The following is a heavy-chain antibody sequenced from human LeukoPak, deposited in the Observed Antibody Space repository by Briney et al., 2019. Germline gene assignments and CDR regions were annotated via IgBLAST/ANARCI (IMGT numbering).Heavy chain of an antibody. CDR2: IYTSGST. J-gene: IGHJ5*02. D-gene: IGHD6-13*01. CDR1: GGSISSGSYY. V-gene: IGHV4-61*02. Sequence: SQTLSLTCTVSGGSISSGSYYWSWIRQPAGKGLEWIGRIYTSGSTNYNPSLKSRVTISVDTSKNQFSLKLSSVTAADTAVYYCARAIDLAAAGTTDWFDPWGQGTLVTVSS. CDR3: ARAIDLAAAGTTDWFDP.